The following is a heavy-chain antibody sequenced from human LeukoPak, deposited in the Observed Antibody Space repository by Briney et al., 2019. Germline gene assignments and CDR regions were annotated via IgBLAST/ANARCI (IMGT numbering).Heavy chain of an antibody. CDR1: GASFSGYY. Sequence: SETLSLTCAVCGASFSGYYRSWIRQPPGKGLEWIGEINHSGSTNYNPSLKSRVTISVDTSKNQFSLKLSSVTAADTAVYYCARGTGYPLIGWGQGTLVTVSS. CDR2: INHSGST. CDR3: ARGTGYPLIG. J-gene: IGHJ4*02. V-gene: IGHV4-34*01. D-gene: IGHD3-22*01.